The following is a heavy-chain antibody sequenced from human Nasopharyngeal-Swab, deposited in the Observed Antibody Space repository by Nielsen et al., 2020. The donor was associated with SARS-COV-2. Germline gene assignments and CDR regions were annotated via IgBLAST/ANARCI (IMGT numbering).Heavy chain of an antibody. D-gene: IGHD5-12*01. V-gene: IGHV3-23*01. CDR1: GFIFSNYA. CDR3: VKDLAYDEVS. Sequence: GESLKISCAASGFIFSNYAMSLVRQAPGKGLEWVSTINNRGDDTHYVDSVRGRFTVSRDNSNNTLYLQMNSLRGEDTAIYYCVKDLAYDEVSWGQGTLFTVSS. CDR2: INNRGDDT. J-gene: IGHJ1*01.